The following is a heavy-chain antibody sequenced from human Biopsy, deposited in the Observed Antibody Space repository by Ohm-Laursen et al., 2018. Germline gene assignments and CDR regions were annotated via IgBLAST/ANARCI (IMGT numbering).Heavy chain of an antibody. V-gene: IGHV4-59*01. CDR2: VYYTGGT. CDR1: GDSISSYY. CDR3: ARDRGYYSDRTVPGYFDL. D-gene: IGHD3-22*01. J-gene: IGHJ2*01. Sequence: GTLSLTCAVSGDSISSYYWSWIRQPPGKGLQWIGYVYYTGGTDYNPSLQSRVTISVDTSKNHFSLRLRSVTPADTAIYYCARDRGYYSDRTVPGYFDLWGRGTLVTVSS.